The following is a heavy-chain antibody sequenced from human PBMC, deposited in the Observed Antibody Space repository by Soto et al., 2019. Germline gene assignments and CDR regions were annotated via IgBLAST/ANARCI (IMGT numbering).Heavy chain of an antibody. Sequence: SETLSLTCTVSGGSISSGGYYWSWIRQHPGKGLEWIGYIYYSGSTYYNPSLKSRVTISVDTSKNQFSLKLSSVTAADTAVYYCARFHYDSSGYYYGRSADPWGQGTLVTVSS. V-gene: IGHV4-31*03. D-gene: IGHD3-22*01. CDR1: GGSISSGGYY. J-gene: IGHJ5*02. CDR3: ARFHYDSSGYYYGRSADP. CDR2: IYYSGST.